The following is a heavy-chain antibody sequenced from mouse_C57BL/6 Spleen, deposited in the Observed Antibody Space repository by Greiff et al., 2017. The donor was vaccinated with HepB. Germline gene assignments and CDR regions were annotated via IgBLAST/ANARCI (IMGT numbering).Heavy chain of an antibody. D-gene: IGHD2-4*01. Sequence: VKLQQPGAELVKPGASVKMSCKASGYTFTSYWITWVKQRPGQGLEWIGDIYPGSGSTNYNEKFKSKATLTVDTSSSTAYMQLSSLTSEDSAVYYCASPYYDYDEAWFAYWGQGTLVTVSA. CDR2: IYPGSGST. V-gene: IGHV1-55*01. CDR1: GYTFTSYW. CDR3: ASPYYDYDEAWFAY. J-gene: IGHJ3*01.